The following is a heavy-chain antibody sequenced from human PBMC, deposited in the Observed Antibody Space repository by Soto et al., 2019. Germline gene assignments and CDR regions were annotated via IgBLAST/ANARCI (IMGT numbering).Heavy chain of an antibody. D-gene: IGHD3-3*01. CDR3: AILSITIFGVVLDY. Sequence: ASVKVSCKASGGTFSSYTISWVRQAPGQGLEWMRRIIPILGIANYAQKFQGRVTITADKSTSTAYMELSSLRSEDTAVYYCAILSITIFGVVLDYWGQGTLVTVSS. J-gene: IGHJ4*02. CDR1: GGTFSSYT. V-gene: IGHV1-69*02. CDR2: IIPILGIA.